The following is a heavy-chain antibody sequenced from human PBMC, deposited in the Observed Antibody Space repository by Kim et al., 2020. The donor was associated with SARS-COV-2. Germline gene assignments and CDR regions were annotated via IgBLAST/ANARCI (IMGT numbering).Heavy chain of an antibody. CDR2: IKPDGTEK. CDR1: EFTFSSYW. D-gene: IGHD1-20*01. CDR3: ARFGAIAGMDL. Sequence: GGSLRLSCAASEFTFSSYWMSWVRQAPGKGLEWVANIKPDGTEKYHVDSAKGRFAISRDNAKNSLYLQMNNLRVEDTAVYYCARFGAIAGMDLWGQGTLVTVSS. V-gene: IGHV3-7*01. J-gene: IGHJ5*02.